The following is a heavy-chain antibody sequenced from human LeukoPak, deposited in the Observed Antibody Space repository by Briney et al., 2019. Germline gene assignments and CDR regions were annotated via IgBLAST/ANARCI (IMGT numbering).Heavy chain of an antibody. CDR1: GFTFSSYA. D-gene: IGHD2-21*01. Sequence: PGGSLRLSCAPSGFTFSSYALAWGRHTPRKELEGGSGISGSGVTTDYADSVKGRFTISRDTSKNTLYLQMNSLRAEDTAVYYCAKAGWSLTPATDYWGQGTLVTVSS. V-gene: IGHV3-23*01. CDR2: ISGSGVTT. J-gene: IGHJ4*02. CDR3: AKAGWSLTPATDY.